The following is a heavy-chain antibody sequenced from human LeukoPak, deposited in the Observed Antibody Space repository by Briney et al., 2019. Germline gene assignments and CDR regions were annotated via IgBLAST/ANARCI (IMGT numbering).Heavy chain of an antibody. J-gene: IGHJ4*02. CDR2: IYTSGST. Sequence: SETLSLTCTVSGDSISSYYWSWIRQPAGKGLEWIGRIYTSGSTNYNPSLKSRVTISVDTSKNQFSLKLSSVTAADTAVYYCARARAAAGTWGWDYWGQGTLVTVSS. D-gene: IGHD6-13*01. V-gene: IGHV4-4*07. CDR3: ARARAAAGTWGWDY. CDR1: GDSISSYY.